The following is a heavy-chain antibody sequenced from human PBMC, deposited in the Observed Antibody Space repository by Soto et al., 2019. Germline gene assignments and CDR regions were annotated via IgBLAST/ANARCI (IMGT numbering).Heavy chain of an antibody. V-gene: IGHV1-69*13. J-gene: IGHJ4*02. D-gene: IGHD4-17*01. CDR3: ARGLYGGNSVDY. CDR2: IIPIFGTA. Sequence: SLKGACKASGGTFSSYAISWGRQAPGQGLEWMGGIIPIFGTANYAQKFQGRVTITADESTSTAYMELSSLRSEDTAVYYCARGLYGGNSVDYWGQGTLVTVSS. CDR1: GGTFSSYA.